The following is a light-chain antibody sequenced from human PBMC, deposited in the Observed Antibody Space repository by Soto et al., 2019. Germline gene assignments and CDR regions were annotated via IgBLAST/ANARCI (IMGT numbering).Light chain of an antibody. CDR2: AAS. CDR3: QQSYSIPRT. V-gene: IGKV1-39*01. CDR1: ESISSY. Sequence: DFQMTQSPSSLSASVGHRVTITCRASESISSYLNWYQQKPGKAPKLLIHAASSLQSGVPSRFSGSGSGTDFTLTISSLQPEDFATYYCQQSYSIPRTFGQGTTLEIK. J-gene: IGKJ2*01.